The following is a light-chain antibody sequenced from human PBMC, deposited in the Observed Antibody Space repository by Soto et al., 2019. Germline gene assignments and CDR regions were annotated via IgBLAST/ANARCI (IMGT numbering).Light chain of an antibody. Sequence: DIPMTQAPSTLSASVGDRVTITCRPSQSISSWLAWYQQKPGKAPKLLIYDASSLASGVPARFSGSGSGTEFTLTISSLQPDDFATYYCQQYNSYSPTFGRGTKVEIK. CDR1: QSISSW. J-gene: IGKJ1*01. V-gene: IGKV1-5*01. CDR3: QQYNSYSPT. CDR2: DAS.